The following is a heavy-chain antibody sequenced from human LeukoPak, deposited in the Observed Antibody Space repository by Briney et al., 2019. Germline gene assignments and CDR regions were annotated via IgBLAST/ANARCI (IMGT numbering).Heavy chain of an antibody. J-gene: IGHJ5*01. D-gene: IGHD3-16*02. CDR3: ARARIMITFGGVIALNWFDS. CDR1: GGSISSSSYY. CDR2: IYYSGST. V-gene: IGHV4-39*07. Sequence: SETLSLTCTVSGGSISSSSYYWGWIRQPPGKGLEWIGSIYYSGSTYYNPSLKSRVTISVDTSKNQFSLKLNSVTAADTAVYYCARARIMITFGGVIALNWFDSWGQGTLVTVSS.